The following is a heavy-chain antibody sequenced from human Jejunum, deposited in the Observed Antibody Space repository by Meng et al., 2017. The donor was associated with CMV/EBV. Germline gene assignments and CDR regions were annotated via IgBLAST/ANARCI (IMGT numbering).Heavy chain of an antibody. Sequence: SGFTFTSYSMNWVRQAPGKGLEWVSSISSSSSYIYYADSVKGRFTISRDNAKNSLYLQMNSLRAEDTAVYYCTRAGGIYDSPDVWGQGTTVTVSS. V-gene: IGHV3-21*01. CDR3: TRAGGIYDSPDV. CDR2: ISSSSSYI. CDR1: GFTFTSYS. J-gene: IGHJ6*02. D-gene: IGHD3-3*01.